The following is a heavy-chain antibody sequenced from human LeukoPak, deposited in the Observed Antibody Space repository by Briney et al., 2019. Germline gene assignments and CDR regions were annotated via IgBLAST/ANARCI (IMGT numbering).Heavy chain of an antibody. D-gene: IGHD2-15*01. Sequence: PGGSLRLSCAASGFIFSSYAMSWVRQAPGKGLEWVSGISGSGGSTYYADSVKGRFTISRDNSKNTPYLQMNSLRAEDTAVYHCANGWSPDYWGRGTLVTVSS. V-gene: IGHV3-23*01. CDR1: GFIFSSYA. J-gene: IGHJ4*02. CDR2: ISGSGGST. CDR3: ANGWSPDY.